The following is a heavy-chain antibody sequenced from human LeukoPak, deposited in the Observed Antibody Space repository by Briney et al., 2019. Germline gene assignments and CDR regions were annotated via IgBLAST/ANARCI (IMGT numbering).Heavy chain of an antibody. V-gene: IGHV3-23*01. Sequence: PGGSLILSCAGSGFTLGSYAMSWVRQAPGKGLEWVSAISGNGYNTYYADSVKGRFTISSESSGNTLYLQMHNLRAEDTAVYYCAKGVRLRFAFYFDYWGQGTLVTVSS. D-gene: IGHD3-10*01. J-gene: IGHJ4*02. CDR2: ISGNGYNT. CDR1: GFTLGSYA. CDR3: AKGVRLRFAFYFDY.